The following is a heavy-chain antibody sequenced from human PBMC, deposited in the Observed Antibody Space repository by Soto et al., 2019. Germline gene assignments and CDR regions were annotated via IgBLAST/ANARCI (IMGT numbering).Heavy chain of an antibody. V-gene: IGHV5-51*01. CDR2: IYPGDSDT. CDR1: GYSFTSYW. Sequence: GESLKISCKGSGYSFTSYWIGWVRQMPGKGLEWMGIIYPGDSDTRYSPSFQGQVTISADKSISTAYLQWSSLKASDTAMYYCARGLVGISSLYYFEYWGQGTLVTVSS. J-gene: IGHJ4*02. D-gene: IGHD3-16*02. CDR3: ARGLVGISSLYYFEY.